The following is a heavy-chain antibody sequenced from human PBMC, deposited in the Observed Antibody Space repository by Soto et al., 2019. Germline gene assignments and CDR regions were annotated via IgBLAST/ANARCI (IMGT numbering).Heavy chain of an antibody. CDR2: INRDGSDK. V-gene: IGHV3-7*01. CDR1: GFTFSSYY. J-gene: IGHJ4*02. D-gene: IGHD6-25*01. Sequence: GGSLRLSCAASGFTFSSYYMSWVRQAPGKGLEWVAAINRDGSDKNYVDSVKGRFTISRDNAKNSLYLQMNSLRAEDTALYYCASPAAADYWGQGTLVTVSS. CDR3: ASPAAADY.